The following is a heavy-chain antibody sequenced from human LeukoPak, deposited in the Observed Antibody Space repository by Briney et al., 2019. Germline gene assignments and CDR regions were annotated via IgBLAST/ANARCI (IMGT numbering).Heavy chain of an antibody. J-gene: IGHJ3*02. CDR2: INPKSGGK. D-gene: IGHD6-19*01. CDR1: GYTFVNYY. Sequence: ASVNVACNAAGYTFVNYYMHWVRQAPGQGLEWIGWINPKSGGKNYKQKFQGRVTMTRDTSISTAYMELSRLRSDDQAVYYCARDLPPRIAVAGLWAFDIWGQGTLVTVSS. CDR3: ARDLPPRIAVAGLWAFDI. V-gene: IGHV1-2*02.